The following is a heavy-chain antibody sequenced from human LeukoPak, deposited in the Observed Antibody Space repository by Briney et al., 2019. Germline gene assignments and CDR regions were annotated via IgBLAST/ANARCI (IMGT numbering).Heavy chain of an antibody. J-gene: IGHJ6*04. V-gene: IGHV4-34*01. D-gene: IGHD2-15*01. CDR1: DGSFSGSY. CDR3: AIVYCSGGSCPERGMDV. CDR2: INHSGST. Sequence: SETLSLTCAVYDGSFSGSYWSWIRQPPGKGLEWIGEINHSGSTNYNSSLKSRVTISVDTSKNQFSLKLSSVTAADTAVYYCAIVYCSGGSCPERGMDVWGKGTTVTVSS.